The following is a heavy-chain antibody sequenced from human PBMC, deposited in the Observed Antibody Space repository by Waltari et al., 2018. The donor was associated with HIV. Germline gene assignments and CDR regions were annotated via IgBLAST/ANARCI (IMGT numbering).Heavy chain of an antibody. Sequence: EVQVLESGGALVQPGGSLRLSCAASGFTFSNYGMIWVRQAPGKGLEWVSTISGSGGSTYYADSVKGRFTVSRDNSKNTLYLQMNSLRAEDTAVYFCVKEHQYSHSWYSYYGMDVWGQGTTVTVSS. V-gene: IGHV3-23*01. CDR1: GFTFSNYG. J-gene: IGHJ6*02. CDR3: VKEHQYSHSWYSYYGMDV. D-gene: IGHD6-13*01. CDR2: ISGSGGST.